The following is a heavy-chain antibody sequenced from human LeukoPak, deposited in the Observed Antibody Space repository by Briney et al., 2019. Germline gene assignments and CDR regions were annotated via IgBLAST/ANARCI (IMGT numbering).Heavy chain of an antibody. CDR2: IIPIFGTA. Sequence: SVKVSCKASGGTFSSYAISWVRQAPGQGLEWMGGIIPIFGTANYAQKFQGRVTITADESTSTAYMELSSLRSEDTAVYYCARGYDILSVSGMDVWGKGTTVTVSS. CDR1: GGTFSSYA. J-gene: IGHJ6*04. D-gene: IGHD3-9*01. V-gene: IGHV1-69*13. CDR3: ARGYDILSVSGMDV.